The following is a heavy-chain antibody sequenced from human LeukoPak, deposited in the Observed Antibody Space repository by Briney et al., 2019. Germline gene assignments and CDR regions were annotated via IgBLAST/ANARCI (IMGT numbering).Heavy chain of an antibody. CDR1: GGSISSYY. J-gene: IGHJ5*02. CDR2: IYYSGST. Sequence: SETLSLTCTVSGGSISSYYWGWIRQPPGKGLEWIGSIYYSGSTYYNPSLKSRVTISVDTSKNQFSLKLSSVTAADTAVYYCARRKWLIQKNWFDPWGQGTLVTVSS. CDR3: ARRKWLIQKNWFDP. D-gene: IGHD6-19*01. V-gene: IGHV4-39*07.